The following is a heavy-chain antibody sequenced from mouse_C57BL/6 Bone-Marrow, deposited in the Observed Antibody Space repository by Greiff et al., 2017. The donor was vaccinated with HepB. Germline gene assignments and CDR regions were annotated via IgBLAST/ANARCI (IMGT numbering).Heavy chain of an antibody. CDR1: GFTFTDYY. V-gene: IGHV7-3*01. CDR3: ATLRPGAMDY. J-gene: IGHJ4*01. D-gene: IGHD1-1*01. CDR2: IRNKANGYTT. Sequence: EVKVVESGGGLVQPGGSLSLSCAASGFTFTDYYMSWVRQPPGKALEWLGFIRNKANGYTTEYSASVKGRFTISRDNSQSILYLQMNALRAEDSATYYCATLRPGAMDYWGQGTSVTVSS.